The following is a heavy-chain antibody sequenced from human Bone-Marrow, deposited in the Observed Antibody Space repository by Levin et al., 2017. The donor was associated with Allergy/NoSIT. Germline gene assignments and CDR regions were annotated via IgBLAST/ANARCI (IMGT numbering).Heavy chain of an antibody. Sequence: GGSLRLSCAASGFTFSSYIMSWVRQAPGKGLEWVSGISGSGESTYYAESVKGHLTISRDNYKNMLYLQMNSLGADDTAIYYCAKRISGYCSGGSCYSGLHWYFDHWGRGTLVTVSS. CDR1: GFTFSSYI. V-gene: IGHV3-23*01. CDR2: ISGSGEST. J-gene: IGHJ2*01. CDR3: AKRISGYCSGGSCYSGLHWYFDH. D-gene: IGHD2-15*01.